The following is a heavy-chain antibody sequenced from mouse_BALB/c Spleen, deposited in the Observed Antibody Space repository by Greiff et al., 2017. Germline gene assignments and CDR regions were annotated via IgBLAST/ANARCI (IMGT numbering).Heavy chain of an antibody. D-gene: IGHD1-1*01. Sequence: QVQLKESGPELVRPGVSVKISCKGSSYTFTDYAMHWVKQSHAKSLEWIGVISTYYGNTNYNQKFKGKATMTVDKSSSTAYMELARLTSEDSAVYYCARSGYGSSYDYAMDYWGQGTSVTVSS. CDR3: ARSGYGSSYDYAMDY. J-gene: IGHJ4*01. CDR1: SYTFTDYA. CDR2: ISTYYGNT. V-gene: IGHV1-67*01.